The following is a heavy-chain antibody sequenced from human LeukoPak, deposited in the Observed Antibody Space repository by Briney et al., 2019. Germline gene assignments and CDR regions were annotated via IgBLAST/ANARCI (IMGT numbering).Heavy chain of an antibody. D-gene: IGHD7-27*01. CDR3: ARIPHPYWGVYNWFDP. J-gene: IGHJ5*02. Sequence: GASVKVSCKASGYTFTSYGISWARQAPGQGLEWMGWISAYNGNTNYAQKLQGRVTMTTDTSTSTAYMELRSLRSDDTAVYYCARIPHPYWGVYNWFDPWGQGTLVTVSS. CDR1: GYTFTSYG. CDR2: ISAYNGNT. V-gene: IGHV1-18*01.